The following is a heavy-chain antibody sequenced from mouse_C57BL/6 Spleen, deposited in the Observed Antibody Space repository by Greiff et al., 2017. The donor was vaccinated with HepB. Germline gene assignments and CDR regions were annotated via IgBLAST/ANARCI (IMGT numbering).Heavy chain of an antibody. CDR3: ARPITTVVATEGAMDY. CDR2: ISGGGGNT. V-gene: IGHV5-9*01. D-gene: IGHD1-1*01. J-gene: IGHJ4*01. CDR1: GFTFSSYT. Sequence: EEKLVESGGGLVKPGGSLKLSCAASGFTFSSYTMSWVRQTPEKRLEWVATISGGGGNTYYPDSVKGRFTISRDNAKNTLYLQMSSLRSEDTALYYCARPITTVVATEGAMDYWGQGTSVTVSS.